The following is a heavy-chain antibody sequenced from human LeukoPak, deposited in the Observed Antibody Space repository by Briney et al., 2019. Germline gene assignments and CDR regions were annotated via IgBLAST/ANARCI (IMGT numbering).Heavy chain of an antibody. V-gene: IGHV4-34*01. CDR2: INHSGST. CDR1: GGSFSGYY. Sequence: SETLSLTCAVYGGSFSGYYWSWIRQPPGKGLEWIGEINHSGSTNYNPSLKSRVTISADTSKNQFSLKLSSVTAADTAVYYCARGGQIVDTAMVHFDYWGQGTLVTVSS. D-gene: IGHD5-18*01. J-gene: IGHJ4*02. CDR3: ARGGQIVDTAMVHFDY.